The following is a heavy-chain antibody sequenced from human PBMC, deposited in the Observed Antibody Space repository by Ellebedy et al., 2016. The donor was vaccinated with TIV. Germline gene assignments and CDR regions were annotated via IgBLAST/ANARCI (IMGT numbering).Heavy chain of an antibody. CDR1: GFSFDDNA. CDR2: IGWNSGNI. Sequence: GGSLRLXXAASGFSFDDNAMHWVRQVPGKGLEWVSGIGWNSGNIGYADSVRGRFTISRDNAKNSLYLQMNSLRPEDTALYYCAKDRGSGDYALDYWGQGTLVTVSS. V-gene: IGHV3-9*01. CDR3: AKDRGSGDYALDY. J-gene: IGHJ4*02. D-gene: IGHD4-17*01.